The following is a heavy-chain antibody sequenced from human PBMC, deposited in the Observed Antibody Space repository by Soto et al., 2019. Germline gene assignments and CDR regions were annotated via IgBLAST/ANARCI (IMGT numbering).Heavy chain of an antibody. Sequence: SVKVSCKASGGTFSSHAISWVRQAPGQGLEWMGGIIPIFGTANYAQKFQGRVTITADESTSTAYMELSSLRSEDTAVYYCAREGSGPGGIAVPRELFQHWGQGTLVTVSS. J-gene: IGHJ1*01. D-gene: IGHD6-19*01. V-gene: IGHV1-69*13. CDR3: AREGSGPGGIAVPRELFQH. CDR2: IIPIFGTA. CDR1: GGTFSSHA.